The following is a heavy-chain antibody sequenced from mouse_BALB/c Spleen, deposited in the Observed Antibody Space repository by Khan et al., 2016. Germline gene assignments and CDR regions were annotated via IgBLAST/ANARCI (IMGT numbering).Heavy chain of an antibody. V-gene: IGHV2-5*01. CDR3: AKNWDYDYDAMDY. J-gene: IGHJ4*01. D-gene: IGHD2-4*01. CDR2: IWRGGST. CDR1: GFSLTSYG. Sequence: QVQLKESGPGLVQPSQSLSITCTVSGFSLTSYGVHWVRQSPGKGLEWLGVIWRGGSTDYNAAFMSRLSITKDNSKSQVFFKMNSLQADDTAIYYCAKNWDYDYDAMDYWGQGTSVTVSS.